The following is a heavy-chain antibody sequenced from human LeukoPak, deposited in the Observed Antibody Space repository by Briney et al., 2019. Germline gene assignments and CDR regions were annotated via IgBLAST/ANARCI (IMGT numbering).Heavy chain of an antibody. D-gene: IGHD2-21*01. J-gene: IGHJ6*04. V-gene: IGHV3-21*01. CDR3: ARIYCGTIWSDGRQFVDV. CDR2: ISSNSRYL. CDR1: GFTFSSYS. Sequence: GGSLRLSCAASGFTFSSYSMNWVRQAPGKVLEWVSSISSNSRYLYYAHSAKGRFTISRDNAKNSLYLQMNSLRAEDTAVYYCARIYCGTIWSDGRQFVDVWGKGTTVTVSS.